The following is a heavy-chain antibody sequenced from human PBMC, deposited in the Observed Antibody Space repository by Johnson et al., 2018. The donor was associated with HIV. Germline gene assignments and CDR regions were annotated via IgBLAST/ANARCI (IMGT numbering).Heavy chain of an antibody. CDR3: ARDEPTDDAFDI. J-gene: IGHJ3*02. V-gene: IGHV3-64*01. CDR2: ISSNGGST. CDR1: GFTFSSYA. Sequence: EVQLVESGGGLVQPGGSLRLSCAASGFTFSSYAMHWVRQAQGKGLEYVSAISSNGGSTYYANSVKGRFTISRDNSKNTLYLQMGSLRAEDMAVYYCARDEPTDDAFDIWGQGTMVTVSS.